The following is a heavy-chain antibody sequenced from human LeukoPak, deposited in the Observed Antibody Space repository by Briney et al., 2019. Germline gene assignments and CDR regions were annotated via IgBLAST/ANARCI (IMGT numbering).Heavy chain of an antibody. D-gene: IGHD3-3*01. Sequence: GGSLRPSCAASGFTFSSYWMSWVRQAPGKGLEWVANIKQDGSEKDYVDSVKGRFTISRDNAKNSLYLQMNSLRAEDTAVYYCARDQSYDFWSWGYYMDVWGKGTTVTVSS. V-gene: IGHV3-7*01. CDR1: GFTFSSYW. CDR2: IKQDGSEK. J-gene: IGHJ6*03. CDR3: ARDQSYDFWSWGYYMDV.